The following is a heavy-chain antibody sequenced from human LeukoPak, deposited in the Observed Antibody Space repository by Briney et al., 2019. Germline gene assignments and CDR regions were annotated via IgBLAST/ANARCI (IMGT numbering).Heavy chain of an antibody. Sequence: ASVKVSCKASGYTLIDYYIHWVRQAPGQGLEWMGWINPKSGDTQYAEKFQGRVTMTRDTSISTAYMELTTLTSEDTALYFCARDLTSTPYWELDYWGQGTLVTVSS. CDR2: INPKSGDT. CDR3: ARDLTSTPYWELDY. J-gene: IGHJ4*02. D-gene: IGHD1-26*01. V-gene: IGHV1-2*02. CDR1: GYTLIDYY.